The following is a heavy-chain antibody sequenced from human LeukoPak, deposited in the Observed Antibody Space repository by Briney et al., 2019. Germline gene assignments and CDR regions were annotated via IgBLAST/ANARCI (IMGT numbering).Heavy chain of an antibody. D-gene: IGHD1-26*01. J-gene: IGHJ6*02. CDR2: ISYDGSNK. CDR1: GFTFSNYD. Sequence: GRSLRLSCAASGFTFSNYDIHWVRQAPGKGLEWVAVISYDGSNKKFADSVKGRFTASRVNSKNILYLQMNGLRAEDTAVYYCAKEVGHNYYYYGMDVWGQGTTVTVSS. V-gene: IGHV3-30*18. CDR3: AKEVGHNYYYYGMDV.